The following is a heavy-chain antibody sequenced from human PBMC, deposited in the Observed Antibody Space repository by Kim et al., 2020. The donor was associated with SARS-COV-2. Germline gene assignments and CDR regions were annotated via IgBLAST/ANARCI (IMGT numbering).Heavy chain of an antibody. D-gene: IGHD3-16*01. J-gene: IGHJ4*02. Sequence: GGSLRLSCLTFDFTFKVAAMAWVRQAPGKGLEWISAVSGGGGSTFYAESVRGRFTISRDTSTNTLYLQLNNVRVEDTAVYYCAKFYAPLVWGPGTLVTVSP. CDR2: VSGGGGST. CDR1: DFTFKVAA. CDR3: AKFYAPLV. V-gene: IGHV3-23*01.